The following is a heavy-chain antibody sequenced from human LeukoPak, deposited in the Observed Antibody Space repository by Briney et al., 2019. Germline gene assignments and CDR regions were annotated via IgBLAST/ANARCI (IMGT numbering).Heavy chain of an antibody. CDR1: GFISSNYG. J-gene: IGHJ5*02. V-gene: IGHV3-30*02. D-gene: IGHD6-19*01. CDR2: IRYDESNK. Sequence: GGSLRLSCAASGFISSNYGMHWVRQAPGKGLEWVAFIRYDESNKFYADSVKGRFTISRDNSKNILFLQMNSLRAEDTAVYYCATMQWLEGVDWFDPWGQGTLVTVSS. CDR3: ATMQWLEGVDWFDP.